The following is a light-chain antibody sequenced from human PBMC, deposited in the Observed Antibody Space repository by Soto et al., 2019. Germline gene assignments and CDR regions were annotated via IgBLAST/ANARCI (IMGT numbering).Light chain of an antibody. J-gene: IGLJ3*02. CDR1: SSDVGGHNY. Sequence: QSALTQPASVSGSPGQSITISCTGTSSDVGGHNYVSWYQQHPGKAPKLMIYDVSNRPSGVSNRFSGSKSGNTASLTISGLQAEDEDDYYCSSYTTSSTLAVFGGGTKVTVL. V-gene: IGLV2-14*01. CDR3: SSYTTSSTLAV. CDR2: DVS.